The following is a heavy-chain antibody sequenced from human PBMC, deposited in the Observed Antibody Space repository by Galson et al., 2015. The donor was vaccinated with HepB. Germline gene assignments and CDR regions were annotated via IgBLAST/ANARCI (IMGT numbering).Heavy chain of an antibody. Sequence: SLRLSCAASGFTVSSNYMSWVRQAPGKGLEWVSVIYSGGSTYYADSVKGRFTISRDNSKNTLYLQMNSLRAEDTAVYYCARDWHLVYGMDVWGQGTTVTVSS. CDR3: ARDWHLVYGMDV. D-gene: IGHD2-21*01. CDR1: GFTVSSNY. J-gene: IGHJ6*02. CDR2: IYSGGST. V-gene: IGHV3-66*01.